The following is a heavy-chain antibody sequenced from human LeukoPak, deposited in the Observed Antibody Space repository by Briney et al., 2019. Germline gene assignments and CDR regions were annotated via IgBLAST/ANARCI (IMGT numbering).Heavy chain of an antibody. V-gene: IGHV1-2*02. D-gene: IGHD3-9*01. CDR1: GYTFTDYY. CDR2: VDPRSGIT. CDR3: ATDNYGMLDY. Sequence: GASVEVSCKASGYTFTDYYIHWVRRAPGQGLEWMGWVDPRSGITKCTQKFQGRVTMTRDTSINTVYVDLSGLTFDDTAVYYCATDNYGMLDYWGQGTLVTVSS. J-gene: IGHJ4*02.